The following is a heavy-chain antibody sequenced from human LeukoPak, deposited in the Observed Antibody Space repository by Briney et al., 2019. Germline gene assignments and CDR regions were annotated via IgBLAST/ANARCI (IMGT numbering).Heavy chain of an antibody. D-gene: IGHD3-3*01. J-gene: IGHJ4*02. CDR2: ISGSGGST. CDR1: GFTFSSYA. CDR3: AKQPYYDFWSGYGIKYYFGY. Sequence: GGSLRLSCAASGFTFSSYAMSWVRQAPGKGLEWVSAISGSGGSTYYADSVKGRFTISRDNSKNTLYLQMNSLRAEDTAVYYCAKQPYYDFWSGYGIKYYFGYWGQGTLVTVSS. V-gene: IGHV3-23*01.